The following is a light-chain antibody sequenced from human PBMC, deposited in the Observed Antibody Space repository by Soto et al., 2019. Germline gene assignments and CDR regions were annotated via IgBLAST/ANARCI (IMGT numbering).Light chain of an antibody. CDR1: QSISSY. V-gene: IGKV1-39*01. CDR2: AAS. J-gene: IGKJ1*01. Sequence: DIQMTQSPSSLSASVGDRVTITCRASQSISSYLNWYQQKPGKAPKLLIYAASSLQSGVPSRFSGSGSRTDCTLTISSQQPEDFATYYCQQSYSRTFGQGTKVDIK. CDR3: QQSYSRT.